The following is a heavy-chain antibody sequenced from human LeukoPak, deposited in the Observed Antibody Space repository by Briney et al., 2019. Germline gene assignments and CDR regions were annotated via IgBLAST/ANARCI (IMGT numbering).Heavy chain of an antibody. Sequence: ASVRVSCKASGYTFTSYGISWVRQAPGQGLEWMGWISAYNGNTNYAQKLQGRVTMTTDTSTTTAYMELRCLRSDDTAVYYCARPRGWFGEFDYWGQGTLVTVSS. V-gene: IGHV1-18*04. CDR2: ISAYNGNT. D-gene: IGHD3-10*01. CDR3: ARPRGWFGEFDY. CDR1: GYTFTSYG. J-gene: IGHJ4*02.